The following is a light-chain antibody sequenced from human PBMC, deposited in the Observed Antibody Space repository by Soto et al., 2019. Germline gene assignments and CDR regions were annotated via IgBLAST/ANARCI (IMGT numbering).Light chain of an antibody. CDR2: GAS. V-gene: IGKV3-20*01. J-gene: IGKJ2*01. Sequence: IVLTQSPGTVSLSPGERATLSCRASQSGSSIYLAWYQQKPGQAPRLLIYGASTRATGIPDRFSGSGSGTDFTLTISRLEPEDFAVYYCHQYGSSFPHTFGQGTKLEIK. CDR1: QSGSSIY. CDR3: HQYGSSFPHT.